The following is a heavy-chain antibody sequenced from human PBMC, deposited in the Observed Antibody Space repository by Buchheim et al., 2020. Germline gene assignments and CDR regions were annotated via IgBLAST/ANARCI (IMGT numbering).Heavy chain of an antibody. J-gene: IGHJ4*02. D-gene: IGHD3-3*01. CDR2: ISGSGGST. Sequence: EVQLLESGGGLVQPGGSLRLSCAASGFTFSSYAMSWVRQAPGKGLEWVSAISGSGGSTYYADSVKGRFTISRDNSTNTLDLQMNSLRAEDTAVYYCAKSYSIFGVVIIPAGFDYWGQGTL. CDR1: GFTFSSYA. CDR3: AKSYSIFGVVIIPAGFDY. V-gene: IGHV3-23*01.